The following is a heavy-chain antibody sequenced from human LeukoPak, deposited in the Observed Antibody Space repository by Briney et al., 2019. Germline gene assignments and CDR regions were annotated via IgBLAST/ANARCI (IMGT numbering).Heavy chain of an antibody. CDR2: IIPTFGTA. CDR3: ARAGAVVDNWFDP. J-gene: IGHJ5*02. Sequence: GASVKVSCKASGGTFSSYAISWVRQAPGQGLEWMGGIIPTFGTANYAQKFQGRVTITADKSTTTAYMELRSLRSDDTAVYYCARAGAVVDNWFDPWGQGTLVTVSS. CDR1: GGTFSSYA. D-gene: IGHD2-15*01. V-gene: IGHV1-69*06.